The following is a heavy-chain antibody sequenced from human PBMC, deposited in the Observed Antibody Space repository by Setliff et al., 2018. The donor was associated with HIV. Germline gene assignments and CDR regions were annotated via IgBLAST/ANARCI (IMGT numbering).Heavy chain of an antibody. Sequence: PSETLSLTCTVSGASITSHYWSWIRQSPGREPEWIGYIYSTGSTNYNPSLQSRVSISMDASKNKFSLKVTSVTSADTAVYYCAKGAGFYGDYTFDYWGQGNLVSLL. D-gene: IGHD4-17*01. J-gene: IGHJ4*02. CDR2: IYSTGST. CDR1: GASITSHY. CDR3: AKGAGFYGDYTFDY. V-gene: IGHV4-59*11.